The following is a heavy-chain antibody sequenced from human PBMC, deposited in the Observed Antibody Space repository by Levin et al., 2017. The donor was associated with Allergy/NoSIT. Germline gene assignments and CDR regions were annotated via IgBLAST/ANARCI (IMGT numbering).Heavy chain of an antibody. CDR1: GYTFTTYS. V-gene: IGHV1-46*01. D-gene: IGHD3-22*01. J-gene: IGHJ4*02. CDR3: ARAEGGYYDSNDYSKF. Sequence: GESLKISCQASGYTFTTYSIHWVRQAPGQGLEWMGVINPSGGSTAYAQKFLDRATVTSDTSTSTVYMELRGLTSEDTAVYYCARAEGGYYDSNDYSKFWGQGTLVTVSS. CDR2: INPSGGST.